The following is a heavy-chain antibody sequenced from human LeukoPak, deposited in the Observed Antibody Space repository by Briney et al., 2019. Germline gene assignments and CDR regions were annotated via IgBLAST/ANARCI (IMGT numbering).Heavy chain of an antibody. D-gene: IGHD6-25*01. CDR3: ARQGGGFWYFDL. V-gene: IGHV4-59*08. Sequence: PSETLSLTCTASGGSISSYYWSWIRQPPGKGLEWIGYIYYSGSTNYNPSLKSRVTISVDTSKNQFSLKLSSVTAAGTAVYYCARQGGGFWYFDLWGRGTLVTVSS. CDR2: IYYSGST. J-gene: IGHJ2*01. CDR1: GGSISSYY.